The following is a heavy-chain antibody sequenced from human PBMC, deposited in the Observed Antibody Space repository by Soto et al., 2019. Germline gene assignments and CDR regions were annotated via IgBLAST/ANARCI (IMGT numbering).Heavy chain of an antibody. CDR3: ARDLAAGDH. CDR1: GYTFTNYY. CDR2: INPTSGST. J-gene: IGHJ4*02. Sequence: QVQLVQSGAEVTKPGASVKVSCKASGYTFTNYYIHWVRQAPGQGLEWMGFINPTSGSTNYAQKFQGRVTLTYDPSTTTVYMELSGLRSEDTAVLYCARDLAAGDHWGQGTLVTVSS. V-gene: IGHV1-46*01. D-gene: IGHD6-13*01.